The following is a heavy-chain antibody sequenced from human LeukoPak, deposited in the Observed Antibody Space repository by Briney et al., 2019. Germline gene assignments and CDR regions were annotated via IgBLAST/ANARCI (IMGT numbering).Heavy chain of an antibody. CDR3: ARYHCTSSSCGFDP. CDR1: GGSITSGDYY. CDR2: IYYSGTT. D-gene: IGHD2-2*01. J-gene: IGHJ5*02. Sequence: SETLSLTCTVSGGSITSGDYYWSWIRQPPGKGLEGIGYIYYSGTTYYSPSLKSRLIISVDTSKNQFSLKLSSVTAADTAVYYCARYHCTSSSCGFDPWGQGTLVTVSS. V-gene: IGHV4-30-4*01.